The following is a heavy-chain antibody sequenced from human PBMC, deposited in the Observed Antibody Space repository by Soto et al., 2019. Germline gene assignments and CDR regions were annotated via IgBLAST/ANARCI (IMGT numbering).Heavy chain of an antibody. CDR3: ARADHFDS. CDR1: GFTFSNYH. V-gene: IGHV3-21*01. J-gene: IGHJ5*01. CDR2: IDTTTNYI. Sequence: TGVSLRLSCAASGFTFSNYHMNWVRQVPGKGLEWVSFIDTTTNYIYYGDSVKGRFTISRDNAKNSLYLQMNSLRAEDKGVYFCARADHFDSWRQGTLVTVSS.